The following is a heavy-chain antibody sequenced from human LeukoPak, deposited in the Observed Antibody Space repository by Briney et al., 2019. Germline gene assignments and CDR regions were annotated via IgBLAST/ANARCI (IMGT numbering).Heavy chain of an antibody. CDR1: GFTFSGYW. Sequence: GGSLRLSCAASGFTFSGYWMHWVRQAPGKALVWVSRTNRDDSDTSYADSVKGRFTISRDKAKSTLYLQMNSLRVEDTAVYYCARSANYFDTSGQDYWGQGTLVTVSS. CDR3: ARSANYFDTSGQDY. J-gene: IGHJ4*02. V-gene: IGHV3-74*01. D-gene: IGHD3-22*01. CDR2: TNRDDSDT.